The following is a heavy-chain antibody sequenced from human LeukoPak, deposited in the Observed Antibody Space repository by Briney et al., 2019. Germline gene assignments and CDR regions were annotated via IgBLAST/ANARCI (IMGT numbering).Heavy chain of an antibody. CDR1: GYTLTELS. J-gene: IGHJ4*02. CDR2: FDPEDGET. CDR3: ATGPYYYDSSGHPRDY. Sequence: ASVKVSCKVSGYTLTELSMHWVRQAPGKGLEWMGGFDPEDGETIYAQKFQGRVTMTEDTSTDTAYMELSSLRSEDTAVYYCATGPYYYDSSGHPRDYWGQGTLVTVSS. D-gene: IGHD3-22*01. V-gene: IGHV1-24*01.